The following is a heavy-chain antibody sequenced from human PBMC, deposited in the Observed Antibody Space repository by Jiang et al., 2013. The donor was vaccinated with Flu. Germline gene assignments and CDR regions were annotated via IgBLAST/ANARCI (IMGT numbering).Heavy chain of an antibody. Sequence: SGPGLVKPSETLSLTCTVSGGSISSSSYYWGWIRQPPGKGLEWIGSIYYSGSTYYNPSLKSRVTISVDTSKNQFSLKLSSVTAADTAVYYCARVKADDYYYYMDVWGKGTTVTVSS. CDR2: IYYSGST. V-gene: IGHV4-39*07. CDR1: GGSISSSSYY. CDR3: ARVKADDYYYYMDV. J-gene: IGHJ6*03.